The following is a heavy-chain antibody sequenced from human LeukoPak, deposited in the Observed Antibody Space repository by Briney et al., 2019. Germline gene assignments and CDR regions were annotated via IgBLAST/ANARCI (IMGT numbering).Heavy chain of an antibody. V-gene: IGHV4-31*03. CDR2: IYYSGST. CDR1: GGSISSGGYY. J-gene: IGHJ4*02. CDR3: ARLARFHCGGDCYSGFDY. D-gene: IGHD2-21*02. Sequence: PSETLSLTCTVSGGSISSGGYYWSWIRQHPGKGLEWIGYIYYSGSTYYNPSLKSRVTISVDTSKNQFSLKLSSVTAADTAVYYCARLARFHCGGDCYSGFDYWGQGTLVTVSS.